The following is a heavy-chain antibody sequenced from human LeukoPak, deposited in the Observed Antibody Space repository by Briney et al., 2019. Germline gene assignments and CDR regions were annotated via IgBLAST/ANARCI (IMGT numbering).Heavy chain of an antibody. V-gene: IGHV1-18*04. J-gene: IGHJ4*02. D-gene: IGHD1-7*01. Sequence: EASVKVSCKASGYTFTSYYMHWVRQAPGQGLQWLGWISASNGNTNYAQKFRDRVTMSTDTSTGTAYLDVRSLTSDDTAVYYCARDHSNWNYAPDFWGQGTLVIVSS. CDR2: ISASNGNT. CDR1: GYTFTSYY. CDR3: ARDHSNWNYAPDF.